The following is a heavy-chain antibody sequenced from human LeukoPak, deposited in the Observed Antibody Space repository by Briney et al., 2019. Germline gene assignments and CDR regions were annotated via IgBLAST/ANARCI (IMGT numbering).Heavy chain of an antibody. Sequence: GRSLRLSCAGSGFTFSTYGMHWVRQAPGKGLEWVGTISNDGNRKYYAVSVKGRFIISRDNSKNTLYLRLNSLTVEDTAMYYCARDPPDCSGGNCFSGGMDVWGQGITVTAFS. CDR1: GFTFSTYG. CDR3: ARDPPDCSGGNCFSGGMDV. J-gene: IGHJ6*02. CDR2: ISNDGNRK. V-gene: IGHV3-30*03. D-gene: IGHD2-15*01.